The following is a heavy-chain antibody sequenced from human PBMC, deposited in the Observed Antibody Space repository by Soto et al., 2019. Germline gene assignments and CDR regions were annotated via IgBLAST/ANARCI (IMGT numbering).Heavy chain of an antibody. CDR2: RSYDGSNK. CDR1: EFTFSSYS. CDR3: ATDRESYYDFWSSYPRFDY. J-gene: IGHJ4*02. Sequence: PARSLRLSCAASEFTFSSYSMHCVRQATTKGLQWVAARSYDGSNKSYADSVKGRLTISRDNSKNTLYLQMNSLRAEDTAVYYCATDRESYYDFWSSYPRFDYWGQGTLVTVSS. D-gene: IGHD3-3*01. V-gene: IGHV3-30-3*01.